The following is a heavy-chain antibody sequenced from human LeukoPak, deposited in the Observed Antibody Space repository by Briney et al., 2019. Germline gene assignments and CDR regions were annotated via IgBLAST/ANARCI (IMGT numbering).Heavy chain of an antibody. CDR2: IYHSGST. V-gene: IGHV4-39*07. D-gene: IGHD6-13*01. CDR3: ASLTYSSSLLIDY. CDR1: GDSISRSNLH. Sequence: SETLSLTCTVSGDSISRSNLHWAWIREAPGKWLEWIGEIYHSGSTNYNPSLKSRVTISVDKSKNQFSLKLSSVTAADTAVYYCASLTYSSSLLIDYWGQGTLVTVSS. J-gene: IGHJ4*02.